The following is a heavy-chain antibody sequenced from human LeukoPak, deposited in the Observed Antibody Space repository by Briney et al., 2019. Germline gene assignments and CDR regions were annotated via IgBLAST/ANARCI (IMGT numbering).Heavy chain of an antibody. D-gene: IGHD3-10*01. CDR3: ARDHGAGIYFDY. J-gene: IGHJ4*02. CDR1: GFTFSSYS. V-gene: IGHV3-21*01. Sequence: GGSLRLSCAASGFTFSSYSMNWVRQAPGKGLEWVSSISSSSSYIYYADSVKGRFTISRDNAKNSLYLQMNSLRAEDTAVYYCARDHGAGIYFDYWGQGTLVTVSS. CDR2: ISSSSSYI.